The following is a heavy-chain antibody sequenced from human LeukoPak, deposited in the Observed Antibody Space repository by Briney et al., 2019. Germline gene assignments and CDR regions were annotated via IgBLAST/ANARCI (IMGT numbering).Heavy chain of an antibody. CDR2: IYSGGST. CDR3: ARRLDGGNLDY. J-gene: IGHJ4*02. D-gene: IGHD4-23*01. CDR1: GFTVSSNY. Sequence: GGSLRLSCAASGFTVSSNYMSWVRQAPGKGLEWVSVIYSGGSTYYADSVKGRFTISRDKSKNTLYLQMNSLRAEDTAVYDCARRLDGGNLDYWGQGTLVTVSS. V-gene: IGHV3-53*01.